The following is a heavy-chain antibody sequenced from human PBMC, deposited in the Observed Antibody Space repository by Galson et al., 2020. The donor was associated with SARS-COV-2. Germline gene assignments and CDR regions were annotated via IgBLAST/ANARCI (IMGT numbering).Heavy chain of an antibody. CDR2: VYYNGNT. D-gene: IGHD5-18*01. CDR1: GASISDYY. V-gene: IGHV4-59*01. J-gene: IGHJ4*01. CDR3: ARVSAYSYGRFDY. Sequence: SETLSLTCNVSGASISDYYWSWFRQPPGKGLDWIGFVYYNGNTNFNPSLKSRVTISMDTSKNQFSLKLNSVTSADTAVYYCARVSAYSYGRFDYWGLGTLVTVSS.